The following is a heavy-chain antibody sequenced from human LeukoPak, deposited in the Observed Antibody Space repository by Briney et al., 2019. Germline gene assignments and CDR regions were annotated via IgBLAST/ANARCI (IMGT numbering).Heavy chain of an antibody. Sequence: ASVKVSCKASGYTFTGYYMHWVRQAPGQGLEWMGWINPNSGGTNYAQKFQGRVTMTRDTSISTAYMELRRLRSDDTAMYYCAREPTSGNYYGTFDPWGQGTLVTVSS. J-gene: IGHJ5*02. V-gene: IGHV1-2*02. D-gene: IGHD1-26*01. CDR2: INPNSGGT. CDR1: GYTFTGYY. CDR3: AREPTSGNYYGTFDP.